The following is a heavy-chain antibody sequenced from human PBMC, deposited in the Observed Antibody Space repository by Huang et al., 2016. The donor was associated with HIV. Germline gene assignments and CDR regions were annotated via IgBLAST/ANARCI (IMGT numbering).Heavy chain of an antibody. V-gene: IGHV4-34*02. CDR1: GGSFTGNY. Sequence: QMQLQQRGAGLLKPSETLSLTCGVSGGSFTGNYLTWIRQAPGKGLEWIGEVNDSGATNYTPSLNGRVTISLDKSNRELSLNLRSVTAADTAVYYCARQWTILEWLLGLDVWGQGTTAIVSS. J-gene: IGHJ6*02. CDR2: VNDSGAT. D-gene: IGHD3-3*01. CDR3: ARQWTILEWLLGLDV.